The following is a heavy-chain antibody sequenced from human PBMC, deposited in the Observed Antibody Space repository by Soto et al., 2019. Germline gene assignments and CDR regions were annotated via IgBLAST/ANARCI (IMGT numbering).Heavy chain of an antibody. CDR2: IVVGSGNT. J-gene: IGHJ5*02. D-gene: IGHD6-13*01. Sequence: SVKVSCKASGFTFTSSAVQLVRQARGQRLEWIGWIVVGSGNTNYAQKFQERVTITRDMSTSTAYMELSSLRSEDTAVYYCAADGSSWTTNWFDPWGQGTLVTVSS. CDR1: GFTFTSSA. V-gene: IGHV1-58*01. CDR3: AADGSSWTTNWFDP.